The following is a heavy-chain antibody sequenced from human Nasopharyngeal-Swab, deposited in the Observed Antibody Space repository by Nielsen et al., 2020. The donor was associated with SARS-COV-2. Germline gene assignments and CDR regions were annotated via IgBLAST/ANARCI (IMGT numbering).Heavy chain of an antibody. CDR2: ISSSGSTI. Sequence: GESLKISCAASGFTFSSYEMNWVRQAPGKGLEWVSYISSSGSTIYYADSVKGRFTISRDNAKNSLYLQMNSLRAEDTAVYYCARDWDSSSWLAPIFWGQGTLVTVSS. J-gene: IGHJ4*02. CDR3: ARDWDSSSWLAPIF. V-gene: IGHV3-48*03. D-gene: IGHD6-13*01. CDR1: GFTFSSYE.